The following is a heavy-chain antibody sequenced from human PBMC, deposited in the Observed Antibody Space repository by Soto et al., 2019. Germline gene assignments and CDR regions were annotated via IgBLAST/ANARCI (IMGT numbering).Heavy chain of an antibody. J-gene: IGHJ4*02. CDR3: ARGGETDIVVVVAATRPSPPHY. D-gene: IGHD2-15*01. V-gene: IGHV3-21*01. CDR1: GFTFSSYS. CDR2: ISSSSSYI. Sequence: GGSLRLSCAASGFTFSSYSMNWVRQAPGKGLEWVSSISSSSSYIYYADSVKGRFTISRDNAKNSLYLQMNSLRAEDTAVYYCARGGETDIVVVVAATRPSPPHYWGQGTLVTVSS.